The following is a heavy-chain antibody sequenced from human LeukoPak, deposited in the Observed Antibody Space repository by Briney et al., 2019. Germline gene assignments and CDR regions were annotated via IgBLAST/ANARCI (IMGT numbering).Heavy chain of an antibody. V-gene: IGHV3-23*01. CDR1: GFTFSSYA. CDR2: TSGSGGRT. D-gene: IGHD3-22*01. Sequence: PGGSLRLSCAASGFTFSSYAMSWVRQAPGKGLEWVSATSGSGGRTYYADSVKGRFTISRDNSKNTLYLQMNSLRAEDTAVYYCAKEENYYDSSGYRHNAYWGQGTLVTVSS. J-gene: IGHJ4*02. CDR3: AKEENYYDSSGYRHNAY.